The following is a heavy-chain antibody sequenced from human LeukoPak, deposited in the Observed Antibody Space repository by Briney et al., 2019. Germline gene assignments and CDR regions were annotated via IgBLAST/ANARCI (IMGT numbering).Heavy chain of an antibody. V-gene: IGHV1-2*02. CDR3: ARGNDEEYFQH. Sequence: ASVKVSCKASGYTFTGYYIHWVRQAPGQGLEWMGWASCNSGGTNYAQKFRGRVTMTGDTSISTAYMELSSLRSDDTAVYYCARGNDEEYFQHWGQGTLVTVSS. D-gene: IGHD1-1*01. CDR1: GYTFTGYY. CDR2: ASCNSGGT. J-gene: IGHJ1*01.